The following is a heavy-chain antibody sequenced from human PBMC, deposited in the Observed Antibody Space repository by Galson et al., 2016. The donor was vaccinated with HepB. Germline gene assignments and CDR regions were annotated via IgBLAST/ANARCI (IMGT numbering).Heavy chain of an antibody. Sequence: SLRLSCAASGFIFSDHYMEWVRQAPGKGLEWLSYINIASNVIHYADSVKGRFTISRDNAKNSLYLQLSTLRHEDTAMYYCARMYSGTYFAHFDYWGQGTLVTVSS. CDR1: GFIFSDHY. CDR2: INIASNVI. CDR3: ARMYSGTYFAHFDY. V-gene: IGHV3-11*06. D-gene: IGHD3-10*01. J-gene: IGHJ4*02.